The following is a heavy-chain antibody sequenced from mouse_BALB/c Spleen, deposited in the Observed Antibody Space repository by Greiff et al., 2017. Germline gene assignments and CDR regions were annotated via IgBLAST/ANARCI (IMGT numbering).Heavy chain of an antibody. D-gene: IGHD2-14*01. CDR3: ARHRYDGRAFAY. CDR2: ISSGGGST. Sequence: EVKVIESGGGLVKPGGSLKLSCAASGFAFSSYDMSWVRQTPEKRLEWVAYISSGGGSTYYPDTVKGRFTISRDNAKNTLYLQMSSLKSEDTAMYYCARHRYDGRAFAYWGQGTLVTVSA. V-gene: IGHV5-12-1*01. J-gene: IGHJ3*01. CDR1: GFAFSSYD.